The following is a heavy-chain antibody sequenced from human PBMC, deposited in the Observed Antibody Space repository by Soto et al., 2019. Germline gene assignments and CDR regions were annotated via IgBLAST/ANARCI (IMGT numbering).Heavy chain of an antibody. D-gene: IGHD6-19*01. Sequence: SETLSLTCAVSSGSLNSTNWWSWVRQPPGKGLEWIGEIYHSGSTNYNPSLKSRVTISVAESANHFSLTLTSVTAADTAVYYCARGGEDKWLAFDFRGQGTLVTVSS. CDR3: ARGGEDKWLAFDF. J-gene: IGHJ4*02. V-gene: IGHV4-4*02. CDR1: SGSLNSTNW. CDR2: IYHSGST.